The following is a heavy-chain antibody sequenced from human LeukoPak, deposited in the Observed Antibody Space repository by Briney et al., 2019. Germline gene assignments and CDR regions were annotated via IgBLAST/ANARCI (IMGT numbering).Heavy chain of an antibody. CDR2: ISWNSGSI. J-gene: IGHJ4*02. Sequence: PGGSLRLSCAASGFTFDDYAMHWVRQAPGKGLEWVSGISWNSGSIGYADSVKGRFTISRDNAKNSLYPQMNSLRAEDTALYYCAKDTGAYYDSSGYLDYWGQGTLVTVSS. V-gene: IGHV3-9*01. D-gene: IGHD3-22*01. CDR3: AKDTGAYYDSSGYLDY. CDR1: GFTFDDYA.